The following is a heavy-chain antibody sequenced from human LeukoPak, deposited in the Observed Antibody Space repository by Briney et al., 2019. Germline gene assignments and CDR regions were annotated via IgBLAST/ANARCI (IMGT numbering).Heavy chain of an antibody. J-gene: IGHJ3*02. CDR3: ARSSAYYDEADI. Sequence: ASVKVSFMTSGYSFTSYYIHWVRQAPGHGLEWMGIINPSGGSTTYAQKFQGRLTMASDTSTSTVYMELSSLRSEDTAMYYCARSSAYYDEADIWGQGTMVTVSS. D-gene: IGHD3-22*01. CDR2: INPSGGST. CDR1: GYSFTSYY. V-gene: IGHV1-46*01.